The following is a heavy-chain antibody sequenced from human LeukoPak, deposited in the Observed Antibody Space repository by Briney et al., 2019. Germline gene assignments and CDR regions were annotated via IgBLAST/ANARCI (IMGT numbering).Heavy chain of an antibody. J-gene: IGHJ6*03. CDR1: GFTFRSFG. CDR2: INYDGSKQ. Sequence: GGSLRLSCAASGFTFRSFGMHWVRQTPGKGLEWVAFINYDGSKQYYADSVKGRFSISRDSAKNTLYLQMNSLRGEDTAVYYCARAPRGYSYAYYYYYMDVWGKGTTVTVSS. V-gene: IGHV3-30*02. CDR3: ARAPRGYSYAYYYYYMDV. D-gene: IGHD5-18*01.